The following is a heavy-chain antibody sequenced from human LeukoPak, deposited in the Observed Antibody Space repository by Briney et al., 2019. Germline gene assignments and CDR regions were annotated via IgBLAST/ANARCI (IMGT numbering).Heavy chain of an antibody. D-gene: IGHD5-18*01. Sequence: GESLKISCRGSGYSFTCYWIGWVRQMPGKGLEWMGIIYPGDSDTRYSPSFQGQVTISADKSISTASLQWSSLKASDTAMYYCARHDRYSYGYFDYWGQGTLVTVSS. CDR3: ARHDRYSYGYFDY. CDR2: IYPGDSDT. J-gene: IGHJ4*02. V-gene: IGHV5-51*01. CDR1: GYSFTCYW.